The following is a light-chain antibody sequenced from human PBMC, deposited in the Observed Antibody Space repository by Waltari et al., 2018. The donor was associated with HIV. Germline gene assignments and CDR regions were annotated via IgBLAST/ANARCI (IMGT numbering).Light chain of an antibody. CDR1: ESVSTN. J-gene: IGKJ1*01. CDR3: QQYKSWPRT. CDR2: GAS. V-gene: IGKV3-15*01. Sequence: EIVMTQSPATLSVSPGERVTLSCAASESVSTNLAWFQQKPGQSPRLLIYGASLRATGVPARFGVSGAKTDFTFSISALQSEDVAVYYCQQYKSWPRTFGQGTNVEVK.